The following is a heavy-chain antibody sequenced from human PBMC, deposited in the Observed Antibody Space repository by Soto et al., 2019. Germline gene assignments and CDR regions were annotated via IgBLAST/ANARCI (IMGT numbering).Heavy chain of an antibody. CDR3: ARGGDPYKTGH. CDR1: GGSISSYY. Sequence: SETLSLTCTVSGGSISSYYWSWIRQPPGKGLEWIGYIYYSGSTNYNPSLKSRVTISVDTTKNQFSLKLTSVNTADTAVYYCARGGDPYKTGHWGQGTLVTVSS. CDR2: IYYSGST. V-gene: IGHV4-59*01. J-gene: IGHJ4*02. D-gene: IGHD3-9*01.